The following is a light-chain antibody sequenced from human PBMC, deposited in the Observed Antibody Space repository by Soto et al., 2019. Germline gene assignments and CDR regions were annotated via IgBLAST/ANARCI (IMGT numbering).Light chain of an antibody. Sequence: DIQMTQSPSSLSASVGDRVSITCRASQSIYSYLNCYQQKPGKVPRVLIYASSSLQSGVPSRFSGGGSGTDFTLTISSLQPEDFATYYCQQSYIAPWTFGQGTKVDIK. CDR3: QQSYIAPWT. J-gene: IGKJ1*01. CDR2: ASS. V-gene: IGKV1-39*01. CDR1: QSIYSY.